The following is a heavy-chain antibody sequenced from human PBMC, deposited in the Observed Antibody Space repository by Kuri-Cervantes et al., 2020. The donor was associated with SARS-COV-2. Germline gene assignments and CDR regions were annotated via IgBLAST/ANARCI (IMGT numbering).Heavy chain of an antibody. CDR2: ISSNGGST. CDR3: AKDSVGSGYYFYGMDV. V-gene: IGHV3-64*04. CDR1: GFTFSSYA. D-gene: IGHD3-3*01. Sequence: GESLKISCAASGFTFSSYAMHWVRQAPGKGLEYVSAISSNGGSTYYADSVKGRFTISRDNSKNTLYLQMNSLRAEDTAVYYCAKDSVGSGYYFYGMDVWGQGTTVTVSS. J-gene: IGHJ6*02.